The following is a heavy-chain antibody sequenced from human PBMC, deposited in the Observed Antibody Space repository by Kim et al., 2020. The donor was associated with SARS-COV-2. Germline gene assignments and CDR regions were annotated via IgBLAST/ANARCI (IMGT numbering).Heavy chain of an antibody. Sequence: GGSLRLSCAASGFTFDDYSMHWVRQAPGKGLEWVSGISWNSGSIGYADSVKGRFTISRDNAKNSLYLQMNSLRAEDTALYYCAKDISYYYYYGMDVWGQGTTVTVSS. CDR1: GFTFDDYS. CDR2: ISWNSGSI. CDR3: AKDISYYYYYGMDV. V-gene: IGHV3-9*01. J-gene: IGHJ6*02.